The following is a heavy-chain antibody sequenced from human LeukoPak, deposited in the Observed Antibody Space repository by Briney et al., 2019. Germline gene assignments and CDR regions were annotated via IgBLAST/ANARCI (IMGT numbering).Heavy chain of an antibody. CDR3: ARDRGIVAQFDP. V-gene: IGHV3-7*01. Sequence: GGSLRLSCAASGFTSSSYWMSWVRQAPGKGLEWVANIKQDGSEKYYVDSVKGRFTISRDNAKNSLYLQMNSLRAEDTAVYYCARDRGIVAQFDPWGQGTLVTVSS. CDR2: IKQDGSEK. D-gene: IGHD1-26*01. J-gene: IGHJ5*02. CDR1: GFTSSSYW.